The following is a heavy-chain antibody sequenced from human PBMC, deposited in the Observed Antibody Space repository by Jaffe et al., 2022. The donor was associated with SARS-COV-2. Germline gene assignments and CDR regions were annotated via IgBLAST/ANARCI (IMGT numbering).Heavy chain of an antibody. J-gene: IGHJ4*02. Sequence: EVQLVESGGGVVQPGGSLRLSCAASGFTFDDYAMHWVRQAPGKGLEWVSLISGDGGSTYYADSVKGRFTISRDNSKNSLYLQMNSLRTEDTALYYCAKSHRLYMVPGEFDYWGQGTLVTVSS. CDR1: GFTFDDYA. CDR3: AKSHRLYMVPGEFDY. D-gene: IGHD3-10*01. V-gene: IGHV3-43*02. CDR2: ISGDGGST.